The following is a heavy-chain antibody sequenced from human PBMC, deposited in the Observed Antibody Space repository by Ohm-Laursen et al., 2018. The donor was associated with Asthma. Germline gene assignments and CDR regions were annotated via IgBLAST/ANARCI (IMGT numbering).Heavy chain of an antibody. V-gene: IGHV3-11*06. J-gene: IGHJ6*02. D-gene: IGHD4-17*01. CDR2: ISSSSSYT. CDR1: GFTFNKHH. CDR3: AASADYGDYQTDYYYYGMDV. Sequence: SLRLSCAASGFTFNKHHMSWIRQAPGKGLEWVSYISSSSSYTNYADSVKGRFTISRDNAKNSLYLQMNSLRAEDTAVYYCAASADYGDYQTDYYYYGMDVWGQGTTVTVSS.